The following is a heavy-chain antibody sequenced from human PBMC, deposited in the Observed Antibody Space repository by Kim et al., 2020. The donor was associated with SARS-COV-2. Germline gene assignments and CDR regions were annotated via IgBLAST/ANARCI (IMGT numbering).Heavy chain of an antibody. CDR3: ARGRGNYYYYFDY. CDR1: GFTFSSYG. V-gene: IGHV3-33*01. J-gene: IGHJ4*02. Sequence: GGSLRLSCAASGFTFSSYGMHWVRQAPGKGLEWVAVLWYDGSNNYYADSVKGRFTISRDNSRNTLYLQINSLRAEDTAVYYCARGRGNYYYYFDYWSQGT. D-gene: IGHD1-26*01. CDR2: LWYDGSNN.